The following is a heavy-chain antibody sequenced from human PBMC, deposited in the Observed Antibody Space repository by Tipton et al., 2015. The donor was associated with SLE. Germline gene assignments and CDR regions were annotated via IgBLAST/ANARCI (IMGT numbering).Heavy chain of an antibody. D-gene: IGHD6-13*01. CDR3: ARQSEAAAGKDWFDP. Sequence: QLVQSGAEVKKSGESLRISCKGSGYRFHNSWIVWVRQLPGKGLEWMGIIYPGDSDTRYSPSFPGQVTISVDKSINTAYLQWSSLKASDTAMYYCARQSEAAAGKDWFDPWGQGTLVTVSS. CDR2: IYPGDSDT. V-gene: IGHV5-51*01. CDR1: GYRFHNSW. J-gene: IGHJ5*02.